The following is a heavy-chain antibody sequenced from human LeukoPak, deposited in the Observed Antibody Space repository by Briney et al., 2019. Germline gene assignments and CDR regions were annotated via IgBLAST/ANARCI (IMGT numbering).Heavy chain of an antibody. CDR1: GGSISSYH. CDR2: INTSGST. CDR3: ARGGGYYYGSGSSNFDY. V-gene: IGHV4-4*07. D-gene: IGHD3-10*01. Sequence: SETLSLTCTVSGGSISSYHWSWIRQPAGKGLEWIGRINTSGSTNYNPSLKSRVTISVDTSKNQFSLKLSSVTAADTAVYYCARGGGYYYGSGSSNFDYWGQGTLVTVSS. J-gene: IGHJ4*02.